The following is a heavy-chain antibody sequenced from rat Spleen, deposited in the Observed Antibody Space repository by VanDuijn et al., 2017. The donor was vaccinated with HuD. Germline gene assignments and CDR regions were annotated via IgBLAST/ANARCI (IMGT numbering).Heavy chain of an antibody. J-gene: IGHJ2*01. CDR2: IRSDGGKN. V-gene: IGHV5-25*01. CDR1: GFTFSDYY. Sequence: EVQLVESDGGLVQPGRSLKLSCAASGFTFSDYYMAWVRQAPTKGLEWVTTIRSDGGKNFYRDSVKGRFTISRDNAKSSLYLQMDSLRSEDTATYYCARHGYNSYFDYWGRGVMVTVSS. CDR3: ARHGYNSYFDY. D-gene: IGHD1-9*01.